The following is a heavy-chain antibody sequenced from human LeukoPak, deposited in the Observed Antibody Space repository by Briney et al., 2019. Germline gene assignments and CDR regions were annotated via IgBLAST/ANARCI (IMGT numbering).Heavy chain of an antibody. D-gene: IGHD6-13*01. CDR1: GFTFSSYG. V-gene: IGHV3-33*08. CDR3: ARNDGYSSSWYYYYYYGMDV. J-gene: IGHJ6*02. Sequence: PGGSLRLSCAASGFTFSSYGMHWVRQAPGKGLGWVAVVWYDGSNKYYADSVKGRFTISRDNSKNTLYLQMTSLRAEDTAVYYCARNDGYSSSWYYYYYYGMDVWGQWTTVTVSS. CDR2: VWYDGSNK.